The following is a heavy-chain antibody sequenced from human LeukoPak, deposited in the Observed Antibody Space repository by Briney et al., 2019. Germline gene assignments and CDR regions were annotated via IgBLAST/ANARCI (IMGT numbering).Heavy chain of an antibody. CDR3: ARRMATVTDTFDI. CDR2: VFHSGTT. V-gene: IGHV4-59*08. J-gene: IGHJ3*02. Sequence: SETLSLTCNVPGDSLTSHFWSWIRQTPGKGLEWIGYVFHSGTTNYCPSLKSRVTISLDTSKKQFYLRLASVTAADTAVYYCARRMATVTDTFDIWGRGTMVSVSS. D-gene: IGHD5-24*01. CDR1: GDSLTSHF.